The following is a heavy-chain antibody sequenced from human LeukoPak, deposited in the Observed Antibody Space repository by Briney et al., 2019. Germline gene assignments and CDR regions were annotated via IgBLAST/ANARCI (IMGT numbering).Heavy chain of an antibody. CDR3: ARKGDSYGYDWFDP. Sequence: GGSLRLSCAASGFTFSSYAMSWVRQAPGKGLEWVSIIYSGGSTYYADSVKGRFTISRDNSKNTMYLQVNSLRAEDTAVYYCARKGDSYGYDWFDPWGQGTLVTVSS. CDR1: GFTFSSYA. CDR2: IYSGGST. J-gene: IGHJ5*02. D-gene: IGHD5-18*01. V-gene: IGHV3-66*01.